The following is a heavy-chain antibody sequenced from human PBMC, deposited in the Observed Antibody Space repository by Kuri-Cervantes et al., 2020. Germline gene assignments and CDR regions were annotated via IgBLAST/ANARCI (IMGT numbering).Heavy chain of an antibody. Sequence: ASVKGSCKASGYTFTSHDINWVRQATGQGLEWMGWMNPNSGNTGYAQKFQGRVTMTRNTSISTAYMELSSLRSEDTAVYYCARDQRYGEQYYYYYYGMDVWGQGTTVTVSS. J-gene: IGHJ6*02. D-gene: IGHD4-17*01. CDR3: ARDQRYGEQYYYYYYGMDV. CDR2: MNPNSGNT. CDR1: GYTFTSHD. V-gene: IGHV1-8*01.